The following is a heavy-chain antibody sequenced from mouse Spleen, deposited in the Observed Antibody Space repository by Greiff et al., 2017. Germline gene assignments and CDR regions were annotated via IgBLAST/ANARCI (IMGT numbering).Heavy chain of an antibody. J-gene: IGHJ1*01. V-gene: IGHV1-61*01. CDR2: IYPSDSET. D-gene: IGHD2-4*01. CDR1: GYTFTSYW. Sequence: QVQLQQPGAELVRPGSSVKLSCKASGYTFTSYWMDWVKQKPGQGLEWIGNIYPSDSETHYNQKFKDKATLTVDKSSSTAYMQLSSLTSEDSAVYYCARSGITTAEYFDVWGAGTTVTVSS. CDR3: ARSGITTAEYFDV.